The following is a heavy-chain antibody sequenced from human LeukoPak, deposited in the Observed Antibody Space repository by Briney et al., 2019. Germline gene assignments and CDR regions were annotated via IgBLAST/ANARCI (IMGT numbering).Heavy chain of an antibody. CDR1: GGSISSGGYS. CDR3: ASAPADYYDSSGYYPFDY. V-gene: IGHV4-30-2*01. Sequence: SETLSLTCAVSGGSISSGGYSWSWIRQPPGKGLEWIGYIYHSGSTYYNPSLKSRVTISVDRSKNQFSLKLSSVTAADTAVYYCASAPADYYDSSGYYPFDYWGQGTLVTVSS. J-gene: IGHJ4*02. D-gene: IGHD3-22*01. CDR2: IYHSGST.